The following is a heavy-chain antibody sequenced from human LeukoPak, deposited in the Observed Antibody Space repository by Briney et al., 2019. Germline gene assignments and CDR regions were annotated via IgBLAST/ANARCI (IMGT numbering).Heavy chain of an antibody. V-gene: IGHV4-59*01. D-gene: IGHD6-13*01. CDR3: ARVSSGYSSSSMDV. J-gene: IGHJ6*02. Sequence: SETLSLTCTASGGSISSYYWSWIRQPPGKGLEWSGYIYYTGSTNYNPSLKSRVTISVDTSKNQFSLKLSSVTAADTAVYYCARVSSGYSSSSMDVWGQGTTVTVSS. CDR1: GGSISSYY. CDR2: IYYTGST.